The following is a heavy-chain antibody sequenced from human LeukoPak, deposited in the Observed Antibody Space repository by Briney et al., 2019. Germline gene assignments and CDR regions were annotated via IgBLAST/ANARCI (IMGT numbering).Heavy chain of an antibody. D-gene: IGHD4-11*01. CDR1: GGSISSYY. CDR3: ARERTTGREFDY. J-gene: IGHJ4*02. V-gene: IGHV4-59*01. CDR2: IYYSGST. Sequence: SETLSLTCNVSGGSISSYYWSWIRQRPGKGLEGIGYIYYSGSTNYNPSLKSRVTISVDASKNQFSLKLSSVTAADTAVYYCARERTTGREFDYWGQGTLVTVSS.